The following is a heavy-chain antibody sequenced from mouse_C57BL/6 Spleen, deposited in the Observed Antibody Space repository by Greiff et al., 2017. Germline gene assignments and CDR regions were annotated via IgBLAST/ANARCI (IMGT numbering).Heavy chain of an antibody. V-gene: IGHV5-6*01. CDR1: GFTFSSYG. Sequence: EVHLVESGGDLVKPGGSLKLSCAASGFTFSSYGMSWVRQTPDKRLEWVATISSGGSYTYYPDSVKGRFTISRDNAKNTLYLQMSSLKSEDTAMYYCARHNLGRDAMDYWGQGTSVTVSS. CDR2: ISSGGSYT. CDR3: ARHNLGRDAMDY. J-gene: IGHJ4*01. D-gene: IGHD4-1*01.